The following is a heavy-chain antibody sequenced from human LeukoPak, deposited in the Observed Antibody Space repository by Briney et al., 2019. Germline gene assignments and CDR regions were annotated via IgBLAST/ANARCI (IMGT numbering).Heavy chain of an antibody. D-gene: IGHD2-2*02. V-gene: IGHV3-33*08. CDR3: ARGSYQPLLYPVGRFDP. CDR2: IWYDGSNK. CDR1: GFTFSSYG. J-gene: IGHJ5*02. Sequence: GGSLRLSCAASGFTFSSYGMHWVRQAPGKGLEWVAVIWYDGSNKYYADSVKGRFTISRDNSKNTLYLQMNSLRAEDTAVYYCARGSYQPLLYPVGRFDPWGQGTLVTVSS.